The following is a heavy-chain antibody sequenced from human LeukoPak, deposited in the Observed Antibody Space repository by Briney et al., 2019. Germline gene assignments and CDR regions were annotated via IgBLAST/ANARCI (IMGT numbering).Heavy chain of an antibody. CDR2: IYYSGST. J-gene: IGHJ3*02. CDR1: GGSINNSY. Sequence: SETLSLTCTVSGGSINNSYWTWIRQPPGKGLEWIGHIYYSGSTNYSPSLKSRVTISADTSKNQFSLKLSSVTAADTAVYYCARDLWYYDSSGHAFDIWGQGTMVTVSS. V-gene: IGHV4-59*01. D-gene: IGHD3-22*01. CDR3: ARDLWYYDSSGHAFDI.